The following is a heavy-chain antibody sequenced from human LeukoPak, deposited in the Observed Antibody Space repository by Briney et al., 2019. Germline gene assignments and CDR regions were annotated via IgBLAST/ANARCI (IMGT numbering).Heavy chain of an antibody. D-gene: IGHD2-2*01. V-gene: IGHV1-8*01. J-gene: IGHJ6*02. CDR2: MNPNRGNT. Sequence: ASVTVSCKASGYTFTSYDINWVRQATGQGLEWMGWMNPNRGNTGYAQKFQGRVTMTRNTSISTSYMELSSLRSEDTAVYYCARKGYCSSTSCFSIYYYGMDVWGQGTTVTVSS. CDR1: GYTFTSYD. CDR3: ARKGYCSSTSCFSIYYYGMDV.